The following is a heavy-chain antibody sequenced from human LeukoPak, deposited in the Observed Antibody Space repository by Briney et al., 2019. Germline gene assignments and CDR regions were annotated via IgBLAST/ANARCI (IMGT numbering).Heavy chain of an antibody. J-gene: IGHJ4*02. CDR3: TRGAGSSGWDPFDS. V-gene: IGHV3-13*01. D-gene: IGHD6-19*01. Sequence: GGSLRLSCAASGFTFSSYDMHWVRPATGKGLEWGSGIGTAGDTYYPGSVKGRFTISRENAKNSLYLQMNSLRAGDTAVYYCTRGAGSSGWDPFDSWGQGTLVTVSS. CDR1: GFTFSSYD. CDR2: IGTAGDT.